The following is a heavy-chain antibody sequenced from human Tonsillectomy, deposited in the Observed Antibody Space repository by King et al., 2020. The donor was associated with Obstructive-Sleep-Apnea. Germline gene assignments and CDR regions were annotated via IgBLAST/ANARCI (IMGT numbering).Heavy chain of an antibody. CDR2: IYYSGNT. V-gene: IGHV4-30-4*07. J-gene: IGHJ4*02. CDR1: GGSISSGGYS. D-gene: IGHD4-23*01. Sequence: VQLQESGPGLVKPSQTLSLTCAVSGGSISSGGYSWSWIRQPPGKGLEWIGYIYYSGNTNYSPALKSRVTISVDTSKIQFSLSLSSVTAADTAVYYCARHRGVEDHGGNGDYFDYWGQGTLVTVSS. CDR3: ARHRGVEDHGGNGDYFDY.